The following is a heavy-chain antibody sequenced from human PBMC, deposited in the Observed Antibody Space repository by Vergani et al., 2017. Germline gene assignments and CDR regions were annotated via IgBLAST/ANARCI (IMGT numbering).Heavy chain of an antibody. CDR1: GFTFSSYG. J-gene: IGHJ6*02. Sequence: QVQLVESGGGVVQPGRSLRLSCAASGFTFSSYGMHWVRQAPGKGLEWVAVISYDGSNKYYADSVKGRFTISRDNSKTTLYLQMNSLRAEDTAVYYCAKDLRYFDCYGYYYYGMDVWGQGTTVTVSS. CDR2: ISYDGSNK. V-gene: IGHV3-30*18. CDR3: AKDLRYFDCYGYYYYGMDV. D-gene: IGHD3-9*01.